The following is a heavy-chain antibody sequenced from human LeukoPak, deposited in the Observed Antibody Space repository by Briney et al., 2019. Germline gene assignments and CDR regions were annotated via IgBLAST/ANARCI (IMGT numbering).Heavy chain of an antibody. V-gene: IGHV1-2*02. CDR2: INPNSGGT. J-gene: IGHJ4*02. CDR3: TNFYADSGRQD. D-gene: IGHD3-10*01. Sequence: ASVTVSCKASGYTFTGYYVYWVRQAPRQGLEWMGWINPNSGGTNYVQKFQGRVTMTRDTSISTVYMELSRLRSDDTAVYYCTNFYADSGRQDWGQGTLVTVSS. CDR1: GYTFTGYY.